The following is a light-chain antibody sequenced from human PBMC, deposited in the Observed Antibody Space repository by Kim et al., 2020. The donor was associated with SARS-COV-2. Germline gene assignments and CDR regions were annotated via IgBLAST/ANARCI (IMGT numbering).Light chain of an antibody. CDR3: CSYAGSSTSVV. CDR1: SSDVGSYNR. V-gene: IGLV2-23*02. CDR2: EVS. Sequence: QSIPISCTGTSSDVGSYNRVSWYQQHPGKAPKLMIYEVSKRPSGVSNRFSGSKSGNTASLTISGLQAEDEADYYCCSYAGSSTSVVFGGGTQLTVL. J-gene: IGLJ2*01.